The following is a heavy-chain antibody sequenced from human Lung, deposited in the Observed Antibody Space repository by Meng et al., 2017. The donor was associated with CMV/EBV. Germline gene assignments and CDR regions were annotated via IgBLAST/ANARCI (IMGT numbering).Heavy chain of an antibody. CDR1: GYTFTSYY. CDR2: INPSGGST. D-gene: IGHD2-2*02. CDR3: ARDNEDPEGYQLLYKRESWYDH. Sequence: ASXXVSXKASGYTFTSYYMHWVRQAPGQGLEWMGIINPSGGSTSYAQKFQGRVTMTRDTSTSTVYMELSSLRSEDTAVYYSARDNEDPEGYQLLYKRESWYDHWXQGTXITVSS. J-gene: IGHJ5*02. V-gene: IGHV1-46*01.